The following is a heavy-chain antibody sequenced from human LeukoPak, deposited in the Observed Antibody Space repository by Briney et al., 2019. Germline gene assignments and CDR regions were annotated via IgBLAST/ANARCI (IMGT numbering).Heavy chain of an antibody. CDR2: IYYSGST. J-gene: IGHJ5*02. D-gene: IGHD2-2*03. Sequence: SETLSLTCTVSGGSISSYYWSWIRQPPGKGLEWIGYIYYSGSTNYNPSLKSRVTISVDTSKNQFPLKLSSVTAADTAVYYCARGGYCSSTSCYYDWFDPWGQGTLVTVSS. CDR1: GGSISSYY. V-gene: IGHV4-59*01. CDR3: ARGGYCSSTSCYYDWFDP.